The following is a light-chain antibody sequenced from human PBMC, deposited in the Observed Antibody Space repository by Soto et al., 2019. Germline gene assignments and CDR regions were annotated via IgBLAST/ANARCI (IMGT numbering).Light chain of an antibody. Sequence: DLQMTQSPSSLSASVGDRVTITCQASQDISNYLNWYQQKPGKAPKLLIYDASNLETGVPSRFSGSGSGTDFTFTISSLQPEDIETYYCQQYDNLPITFGGGTKVEIK. V-gene: IGKV1-33*01. J-gene: IGKJ4*01. CDR1: QDISNY. CDR2: DAS. CDR3: QQYDNLPIT.